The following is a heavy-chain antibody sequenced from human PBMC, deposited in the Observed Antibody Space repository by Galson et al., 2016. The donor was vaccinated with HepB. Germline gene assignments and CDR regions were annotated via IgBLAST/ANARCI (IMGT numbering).Heavy chain of an antibody. D-gene: IGHD5-18*01. J-gene: IGHJ5*02. V-gene: IGHV4-61*01. CDR1: GGSISRSSDY. Sequence: SETLSLTCSVSGGSISRSSDYWGWIRQPPGKGLEWIGYIYYSGSTNYSPSLKSRVTISVDTSKNQFSLKLSSVTAADTAVYYCARDLTMVTTGWFDPWGQGTLVTVSS. CDR3: ARDLTMVTTGWFDP. CDR2: IYYSGST.